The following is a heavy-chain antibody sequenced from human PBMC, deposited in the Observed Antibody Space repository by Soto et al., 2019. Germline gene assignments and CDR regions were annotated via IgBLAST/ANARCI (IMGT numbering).Heavy chain of an antibody. CDR3: ARDLRAGTNAYYYYYGMDV. CDR2: ISSSSSYI. V-gene: IGHV3-21*01. CDR1: GFTFSSYS. J-gene: IGHJ6*02. Sequence: SLRLSCAASGFTFSSYSMNWVRQAPGKWLEWVSSISSSSSYIYYADSVKGRFTISRDNAKNSLYLQMNSLRAEDTAVYYCARDLRAGTNAYYYYYGMDVWGQGTTVTVSS. D-gene: IGHD1-1*01.